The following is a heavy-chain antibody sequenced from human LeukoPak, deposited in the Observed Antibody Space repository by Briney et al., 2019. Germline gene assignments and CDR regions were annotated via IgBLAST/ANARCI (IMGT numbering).Heavy chain of an antibody. Sequence: ASVKVSCKGSGYTFSSYAIHWVRQAPGQRLEWMGWINAGNGDTKYSQKFQGRVTITRDTSATTAYMELSSLRSEDTAVYYCTRGTGCTGGSCSYYGMDVWGQGTTVTVSS. CDR2: INAGNGDT. CDR3: TRGTGCTGGSCSYYGMDV. CDR1: GYTFSSYA. D-gene: IGHD2-15*01. V-gene: IGHV1-3*01. J-gene: IGHJ6*02.